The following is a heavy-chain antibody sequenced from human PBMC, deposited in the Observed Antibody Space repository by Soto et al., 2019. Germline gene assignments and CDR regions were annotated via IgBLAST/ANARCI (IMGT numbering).Heavy chain of an antibody. J-gene: IGHJ4*02. V-gene: IGHV4-59*01. CDR3: ARERRDGYKHYFDY. Sequence: QVQLQESGPGLVKPSETLSLMCTVSGGSISSYYWSWIRQPPGKGLEWIGYIYYSGSTNYNPSLKSRVTISVDTSKNQFSLKLSSVTAAVTAVYYCARERRDGYKHYFDYWGQGTLFTVSS. D-gene: IGHD5-12*01. CDR2: IYYSGST. CDR1: GGSISSYY.